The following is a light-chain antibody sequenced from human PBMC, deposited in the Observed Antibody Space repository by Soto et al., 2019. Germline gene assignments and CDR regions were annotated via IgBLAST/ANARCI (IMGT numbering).Light chain of an antibody. Sequence: QSALTQPASVSGSPGQSITISCTGTGSDIGGYNYVSWYQQYPGKAPKLMIYEVNNRPSGVSDRFSGSKSGNTASLTISGLQAEDEADYFRSSYTTSSTLVFGGGTQLTVL. CDR1: GSDIGGYNY. CDR2: EVN. CDR3: SSYTTSSTLV. V-gene: IGLV2-14*01. J-gene: IGLJ3*02.